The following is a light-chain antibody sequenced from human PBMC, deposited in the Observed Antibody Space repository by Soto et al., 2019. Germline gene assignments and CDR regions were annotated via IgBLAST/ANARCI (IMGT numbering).Light chain of an antibody. V-gene: IGKV3-20*01. CDR2: GAS. J-gene: IGKJ1*01. CDR1: QSVSSSY. Sequence: EIVLTQSPGTLSLSPGERATLSFSASQSVSSSYLAWYQQKPGQAPRLLIYGASSRATGIPDRFSGSGSGTDFTLTISRLEPEDFAVYHCQQYGSLPWTFGQGTKVDI. CDR3: QQYGSLPWT.